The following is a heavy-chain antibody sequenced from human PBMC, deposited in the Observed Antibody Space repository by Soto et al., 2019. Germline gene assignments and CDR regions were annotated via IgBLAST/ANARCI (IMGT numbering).Heavy chain of an antibody. CDR3: ARRILAARPYEDF. D-gene: IGHD6-6*01. Sequence: HGESLKISCKGSGYSFTDSWITWVRQLPGKGLEWMGRIDPSDSYTNYRPSFQGHVTMSVDKSISTAYLQWSSLKASDTAIYYCARRILAARPYEDFWGPGTLVTVSS. CDR2: IDPSDSYT. J-gene: IGHJ4*02. CDR1: GYSFTDSW. V-gene: IGHV5-10-1*01.